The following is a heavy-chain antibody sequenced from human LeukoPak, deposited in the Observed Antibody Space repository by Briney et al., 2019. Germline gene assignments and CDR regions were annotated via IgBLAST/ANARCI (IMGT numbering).Heavy chain of an antibody. J-gene: IGHJ4*02. CDR1: GYTFTSYY. V-gene: IGHV1-46*01. D-gene: IGHD2-15*01. CDR2: INPSGGST. CDR3: ARDGSVGRGRYCSGGSCGEFDY. Sequence: ASVKVSCKASGYTFTSYYMHWVRQAPGQGLEWMGIINPSGGSTSNAQKFQGRVTMTSDTSTSTAYMELSSLRSEDTAVYYCARDGSVGRGRYCSGGSCGEFDYWGQGTLVTVSS.